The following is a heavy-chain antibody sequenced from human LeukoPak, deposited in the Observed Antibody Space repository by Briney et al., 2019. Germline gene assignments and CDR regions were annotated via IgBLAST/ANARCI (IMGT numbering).Heavy chain of an antibody. V-gene: IGHV4-39*01. J-gene: IGHJ4*02. CDR3: ATLEIGDYYFDY. Sequence: SETLSLTCTVSGXSISSRPYYWGWVRQPPGKGLEWIGSISYSGSTYYNASLKSRVTISVDTSKNHFSLRLSSVTAADTAVYYCATLEIGDYYFDYWGRGTLVTVSS. CDR1: GXSISSRPYY. CDR2: ISYSGST. D-gene: IGHD3-16*01.